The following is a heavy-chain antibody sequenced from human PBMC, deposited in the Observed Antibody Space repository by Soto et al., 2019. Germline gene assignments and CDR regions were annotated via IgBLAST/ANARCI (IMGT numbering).Heavy chain of an antibody. V-gene: IGHV3-11*06. J-gene: IGHJ6*02. CDR1: GFTFSDYY. CDR2: ISSRSRFI. Sequence: QVQLVESGGGLVKPGGSLRVSCATSGFTFSDYYMTWIRQAPGKGLEWVSYISSRSRFIKDADSVKGRFIISRDNAKNSLSLQMNSLRVEDTAIYYCARVRSYGYGPGAMDVWGQGTTVTVSS. D-gene: IGHD3-16*01. CDR3: ARVRSYGYGPGAMDV.